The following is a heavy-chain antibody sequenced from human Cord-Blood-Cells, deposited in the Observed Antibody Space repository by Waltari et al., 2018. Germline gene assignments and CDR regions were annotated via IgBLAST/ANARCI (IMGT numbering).Heavy chain of an antibody. Sequence: EVQLLESGGGLVQPGGSLRLSCAASGFTFSSYAMSWVRQAPGKGLEWVSAISGSGGIKYYADSVKGRFTISRDNSKNTLYLQMNSLRAEDTAVYYCAKRETGDYPLYYYYGMDVWGQGTTVTVSS. CDR2: ISGSGGIK. D-gene: IGHD4-17*01. V-gene: IGHV3-23*01. J-gene: IGHJ6*02. CDR3: AKRETGDYPLYYYYGMDV. CDR1: GFTFSSYA.